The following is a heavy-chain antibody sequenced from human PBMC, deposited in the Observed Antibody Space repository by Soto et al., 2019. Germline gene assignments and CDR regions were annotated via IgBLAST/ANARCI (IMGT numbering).Heavy chain of an antibody. Sequence: QVQLVQSGAEVKKPGSSVKVSCKASGGTFSSYAISWVRQAPGQGLEWMGGIIPIFGTANYAQKFQGRVTMTAAESTSTAYMVLGSLRSEDTAVYYCARADHGGYYYYCGMDVWGQGTTVTVSS. CDR2: IIPIFGTA. V-gene: IGHV1-69*12. CDR1: GGTFSSYA. CDR3: ARADHGGYYYYCGMDV. J-gene: IGHJ6*02.